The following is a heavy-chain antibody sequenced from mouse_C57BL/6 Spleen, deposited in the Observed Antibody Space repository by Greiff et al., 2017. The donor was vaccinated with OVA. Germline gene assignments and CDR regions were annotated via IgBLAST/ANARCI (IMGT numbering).Heavy chain of an antibody. J-gene: IGHJ2*01. V-gene: IGHV5-9-1*02. CDR3: TRENSNYYFDY. Sequence: EVQLVESGEGLVKPGGCLKLSCAASGFTFSSYAMSWVRQTPEKRLEWVAYISSGGDYIYYADTVKGRFTISRDNARNTLYLQMSSLKSEDTAMYYCTRENSNYYFDYWGQGTTLTVSS. CDR1: GFTFSSYA. D-gene: IGHD2-5*01. CDR2: ISSGGDYI.